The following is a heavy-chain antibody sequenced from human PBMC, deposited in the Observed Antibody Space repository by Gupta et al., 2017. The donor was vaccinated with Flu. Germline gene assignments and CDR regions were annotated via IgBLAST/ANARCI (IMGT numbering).Heavy chain of an antibody. CDR2: IRFDGTAT. CDR3: AREVVNNRLDP. V-gene: IGHV3-74*01. Sequence: HWVRQAPGQGLVWVARIRFDGTATSYADSVKGRFTISRDNAKNTVYLQMNSLSPEDTALYYCAREVVNNRLDPWGQGTLVTVAS. J-gene: IGHJ5*02. D-gene: IGHD2-15*01.